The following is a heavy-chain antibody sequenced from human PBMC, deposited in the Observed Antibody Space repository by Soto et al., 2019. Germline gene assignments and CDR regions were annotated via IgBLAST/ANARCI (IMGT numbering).Heavy chain of an antibody. CDR3: ARQIRWPGGLFDY. CDR1: GGSVSSGSYY. V-gene: IGHV4-61*01. J-gene: IGHJ4*02. CDR2: IYHSGST. D-gene: IGHD4-17*01. Sequence: QVQLQESGPGLVKPSETLSLTCTVSGGSVSSGSYYWSWIRQPPGKGLEWIGDIYHSGSTNYNPSLKSRVTISVDTSKNQFSLKLSSVTAADTAVYYCARQIRWPGGLFDYWGQGTLVTVSS.